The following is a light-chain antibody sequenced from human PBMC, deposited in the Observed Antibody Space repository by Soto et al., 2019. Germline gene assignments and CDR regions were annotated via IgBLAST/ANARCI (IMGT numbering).Light chain of an antibody. CDR3: QQYNNWPRT. CDR1: QSVSYN. V-gene: IGKV3-15*01. CDR2: GAS. J-gene: IGKJ1*01. Sequence: EIVMTQSPAPLSVSPGERATLSCRASQSVSYNLAWYQQKPGQAPRLLIYGASTRATGIPARFSGSGSGTDFTLTISSLQSEDFAVYYCQQYNNWPRTFGQGTKVDIK.